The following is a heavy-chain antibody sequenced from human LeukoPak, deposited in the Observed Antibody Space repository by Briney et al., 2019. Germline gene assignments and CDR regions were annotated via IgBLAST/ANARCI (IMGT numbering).Heavy chain of an antibody. CDR2: ISSSSNTI. Sequence: PGGSLRLSCAASGFTFSSYSMNWVRQAPGKGLEWVSYISSSSNTIYYADSVKGRFTISRDNAKNSMYLQMNSLRAEDTAVYCCARVTVVIRQIDYWGQGTLVTVSS. CDR3: ARVTVVIRQIDY. J-gene: IGHJ4*02. CDR1: GFTFSSYS. D-gene: IGHD4-23*01. V-gene: IGHV3-48*01.